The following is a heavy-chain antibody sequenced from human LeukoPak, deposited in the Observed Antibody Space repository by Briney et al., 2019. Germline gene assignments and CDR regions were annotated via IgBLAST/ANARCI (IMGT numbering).Heavy chain of an antibody. V-gene: IGHV3-74*01. CDR2: INTDGSST. CDR1: GFTFSSYW. Sequence: GGSLRLSCAASGFTFSSYWMHWVRQAPGKGLVWVSRINTDGSSTSYADSVRGRFTISRDNAKNSLYLQMNSLRAEDTAVYYCARELYYYDSPQGYWGQGTLVTVSS. CDR3: ARELYYYDSPQGY. J-gene: IGHJ4*02. D-gene: IGHD3-22*01.